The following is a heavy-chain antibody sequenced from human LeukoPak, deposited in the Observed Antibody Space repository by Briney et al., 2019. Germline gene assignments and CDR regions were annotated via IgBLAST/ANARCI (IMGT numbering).Heavy chain of an antibody. CDR2: ISASGGST. CDR3: AKVPDGSPRGYWYSDL. J-gene: IGHJ2*01. CDR1: GFTFSGQA. Sequence: PGGSLRLSCAASGFTFSGQAMSWVRQAPGKGLEWVSTISASGGSTYYADSVKGRFSISRDNSKNTLYVQMTSLRPDDTADYYCAKVPDGSPRGYWYSDLWGRGTLVTVSS. D-gene: IGHD5-24*01. V-gene: IGHV3-23*01.